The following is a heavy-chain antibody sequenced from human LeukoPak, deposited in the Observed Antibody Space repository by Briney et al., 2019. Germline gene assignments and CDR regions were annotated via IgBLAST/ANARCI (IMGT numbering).Heavy chain of an antibody. Sequence: PGGSLRLSCAASGFTLSTSWMAWVRQVPGKGLEWVAKIKQDGSEQNYVDSVKGRFTISRDNAKSSLYLQMNSLRAEDTAMYYCVRESRGPVYWGQGTLVTVSS. J-gene: IGHJ4*02. CDR1: GFTLSTSW. D-gene: IGHD2-8*01. CDR2: IKQDGSEQ. CDR3: VRESRGPVY. V-gene: IGHV3-7*05.